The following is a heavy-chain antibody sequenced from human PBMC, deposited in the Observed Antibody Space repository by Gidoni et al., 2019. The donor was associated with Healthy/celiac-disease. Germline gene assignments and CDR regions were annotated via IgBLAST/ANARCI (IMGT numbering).Heavy chain of an antibody. CDR1: GFTFSSYA. V-gene: IGHV3-23*01. CDR2: ITGSGGST. D-gene: IGHD1-1*01. Sequence: VQPLESGGGLVQPGGSVRVSCPSSGFTFSSYAMCWVRQAPGKGLEWVSVITGSGGSTYYADSVKGRFTISRDNSKNTLYLQMNSLRAEDTAVYYCARGPDERARVPDYWGQGTLVTVSS. CDR3: ARGPDERARVPDY. J-gene: IGHJ4*02.